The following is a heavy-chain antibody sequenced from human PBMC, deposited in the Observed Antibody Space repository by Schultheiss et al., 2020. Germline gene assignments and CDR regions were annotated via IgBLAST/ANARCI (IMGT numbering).Heavy chain of an antibody. V-gene: IGHV3-23*01. CDR1: GFTFSSYA. D-gene: IGHD3-16*02. Sequence: GGSLRLSCAASGFTFSSYAMSWVRQAPGKGLEWVSAISGSGGSTYYADSVKGRFTISRDNSKNTLYLQMNSLRAEDTAVYYCATWGYDDYIWGSYRFFDYWGQGTLVTVSS. CDR2: ISGSGGST. CDR3: ATWGYDDYIWGSYRFFDY. J-gene: IGHJ4*02.